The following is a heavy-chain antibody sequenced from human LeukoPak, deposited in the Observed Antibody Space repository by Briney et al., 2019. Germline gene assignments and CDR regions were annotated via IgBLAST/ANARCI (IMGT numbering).Heavy chain of an antibody. D-gene: IGHD2-15*01. CDR3: ARGRGSTRYCSGGSCHPRYYYYYMDV. V-gene: IGHV4-34*01. CDR2: INHSGST. CDR1: GESFSGYY. Sequence: SETLSLTCAVYGESFSGYYWSWIRQPPGKGLEWIGEINHSGSTNYNPSLKSRVTISVDTSKNQFSLKLSSVTAADTAVYYCARGRGSTRYCSGGSCHPRYYYYYMDVWGKGTTVTVSS. J-gene: IGHJ6*03.